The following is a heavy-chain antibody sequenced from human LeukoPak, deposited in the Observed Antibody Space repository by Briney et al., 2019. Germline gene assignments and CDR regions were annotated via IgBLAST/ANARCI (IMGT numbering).Heavy chain of an antibody. J-gene: IGHJ5*02. CDR3: ARGQSIVVVVAATPYWFDP. CDR1: GFTFSSYE. CDR2: ISSSGSTI. Sequence: PGGSLRLSCAASGFTFSSYEMNWVRQAPGKGLEWVSYISSSGSTIYYADSVKGRFTISRDNAKNSLYLQMNSLRAEDTAVYYCARGQSIVVVVAATPYWFDPWGQGTLVTVSS. V-gene: IGHV3-48*03. D-gene: IGHD2-15*01.